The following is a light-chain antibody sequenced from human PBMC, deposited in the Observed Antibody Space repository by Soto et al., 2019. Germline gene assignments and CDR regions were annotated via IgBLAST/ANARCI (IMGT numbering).Light chain of an antibody. J-gene: IGKJ3*01. CDR2: WAS. CDR1: QSVLYSSNNKNY. V-gene: IGKV4-1*01. Sequence: DIVMTQSPDSLAVSLGERATINCKSSQSVLYSSNNKNYLAWYQQKPGQPPKLLIYWASTRESGVPDRLSGSGSGTDFTLTINSLQAEDVAVYYCQQYYSTPLTFGPGTKVDIK. CDR3: QQYYSTPLT.